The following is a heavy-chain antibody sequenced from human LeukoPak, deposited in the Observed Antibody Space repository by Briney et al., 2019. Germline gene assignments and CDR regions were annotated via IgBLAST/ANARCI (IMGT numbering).Heavy chain of an antibody. J-gene: IGHJ6*02. D-gene: IGHD5-18*01. Sequence: SETLSLTCTVSGYSISSGYYWGWIRQPPVKGLEWIGSIYHSGSTYYNPSLKSRVTISVDTSKNQFSLKLSSVTAADTAVYYCARDRRGYSYVRDYYYYGMDVWGQGTTVTVSS. CDR3: ARDRRGYSYVRDYYYYGMDV. CDR2: IYHSGST. CDR1: GYSISSGYY. V-gene: IGHV4-38-2*02.